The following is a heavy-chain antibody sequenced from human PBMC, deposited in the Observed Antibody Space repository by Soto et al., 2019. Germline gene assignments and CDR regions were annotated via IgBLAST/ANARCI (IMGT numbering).Heavy chain of an antibody. CDR3: AGEESVTLVVPAALNWFDP. D-gene: IGHD2-2*01. V-gene: IGHV1-69*08. J-gene: IGHJ5*02. CDR1: GGTFSSYT. CDR2: IIPILGIA. Sequence: QVQLVQSGAEVKKPGSSVKVSCNASGGTFSSYTISWVRQAPGQGLEWMARIIPILGIANYAQKFQGRVTITADKAASTAYRELSSLRSEDTAVYYCAGEESVTLVVPAALNWFDPWGQGTLVTVSS.